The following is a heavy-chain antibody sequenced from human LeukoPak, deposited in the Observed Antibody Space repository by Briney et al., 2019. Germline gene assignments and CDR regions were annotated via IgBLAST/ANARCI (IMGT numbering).Heavy chain of an antibody. CDR1: GGSISSYY. V-gene: IGHV4-59*01. CDR3: ASGDDYVWGSYRFDY. Sequence: SETLSLTCTVSGGSISSYYWNWIRQPPGKGLEWIGYIYYSGSTNYNPSLKTRVTISVDTTKNQFSLKLSSVTAADTAVYYCASGDDYVWGSYRFDYWGQGTLVTVSS. CDR2: IYYSGST. J-gene: IGHJ4*02. D-gene: IGHD3-16*02.